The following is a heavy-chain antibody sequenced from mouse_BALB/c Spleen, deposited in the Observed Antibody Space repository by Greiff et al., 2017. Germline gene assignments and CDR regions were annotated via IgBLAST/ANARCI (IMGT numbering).Heavy chain of an antibody. Sequence: EVKLVESGGGLVQPGGSRKLSCAASGFTFSSFGMHWVRQAPEKGLEWVAYISSGSSTIYYADTVKGRFTISRDNPKNTLFLQMTSLRSEDTAMYYCARARGNYWGQGTTLTVSS. J-gene: IGHJ2*01. CDR1: GFTFSSFG. CDR2: ISSGSSTI. CDR3: ARARGNY. V-gene: IGHV5-17*02.